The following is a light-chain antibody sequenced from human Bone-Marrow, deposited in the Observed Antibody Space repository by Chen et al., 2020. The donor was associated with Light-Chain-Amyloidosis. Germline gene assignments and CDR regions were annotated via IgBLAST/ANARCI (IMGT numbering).Light chain of an antibody. CDR3: QVWDRSSDRPV. Sequence: SYVLTQPSSVSVAPGQTATIACGGNNIGSTSVHWYQQTPGQAPLLVVYDDSDRPSGIPERLSGSNSGNTATLNISRVEAGDEADYYCQVWDRSSDRPVFAGGTKLTVL. CDR1: NIGSTS. J-gene: IGLJ3*02. V-gene: IGLV3-21*02. CDR2: DDS.